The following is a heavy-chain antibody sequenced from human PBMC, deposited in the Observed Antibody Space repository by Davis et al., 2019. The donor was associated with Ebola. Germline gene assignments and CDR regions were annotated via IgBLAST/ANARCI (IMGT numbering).Heavy chain of an antibody. Sequence: GGSLRLSCAASGFTFSSYEMNWVRQAPGKGLEWVSYISSSGSTIYYADSVKGRFTISRDNAKNSLYLQMNSLRAEDTAVYYCARVAGYSSGWNYWGQGTLVTVSS. CDR2: ISSSGSTI. CDR1: GFTFSSYE. V-gene: IGHV3-48*03. J-gene: IGHJ4*02. D-gene: IGHD6-19*01. CDR3: ARVAGYSSGWNY.